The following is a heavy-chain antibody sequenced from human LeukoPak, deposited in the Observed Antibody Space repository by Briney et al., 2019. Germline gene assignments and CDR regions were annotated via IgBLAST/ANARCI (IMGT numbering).Heavy chain of an antibody. Sequence: GGSLRLSCAASGLTFSSYGMHWVRQAPGKGLEWVAVISYDGSNKYYADSVKGRFTISRDNSKNTLYLQMNSLRAEDTAVYYCAKDKVGGSGWYCYYGMDVWGQGTTVTVSS. V-gene: IGHV3-30*18. D-gene: IGHD3-10*01. CDR3: AKDKVGGSGWYCYYGMDV. CDR1: GLTFSSYG. J-gene: IGHJ6*02. CDR2: ISYDGSNK.